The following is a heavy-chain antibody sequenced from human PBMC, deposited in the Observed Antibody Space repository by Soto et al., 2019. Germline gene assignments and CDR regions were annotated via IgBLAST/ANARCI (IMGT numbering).Heavy chain of an antibody. CDR3: ARKGDMAATPADAFDI. D-gene: IGHD6-19*01. Sequence: GESLKISCKVSGRTFINHCIAWVRQMPWKGLEWMGIIYPGDSDARYSPSFAGQVTISVDKSITTAYLHWSSLEASDSAVYYCARKGDMAATPADAFDIWGQGTLVTV. CDR2: IYPGDSDA. CDR1: GRTFINHC. V-gene: IGHV5-51*01. J-gene: IGHJ3*02.